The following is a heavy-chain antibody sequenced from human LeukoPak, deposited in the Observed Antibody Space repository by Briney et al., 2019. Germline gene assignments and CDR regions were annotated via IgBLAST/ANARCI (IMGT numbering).Heavy chain of an antibody. CDR2: VSISSGTI. CDR1: GFTFSGHN. Sequence: GGSLRLSCAASGFTFSGHNMNWVRQAPGKGLEWISFVSISSGTIYYADSVKGRFRISRDNAKSSLDLEMNSLRAEDTAVYYCAREAYCGGDCWDAFDIWGQGTMVTVSS. J-gene: IGHJ3*02. D-gene: IGHD2-21*02. CDR3: AREAYCGGDCWDAFDI. V-gene: IGHV3-48*04.